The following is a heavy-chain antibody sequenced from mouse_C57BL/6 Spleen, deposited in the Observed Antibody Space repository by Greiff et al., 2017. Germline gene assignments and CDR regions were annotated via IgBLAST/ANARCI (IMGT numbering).Heavy chain of an antibody. CDR3: ARAPTSTKTMNN. V-gene: IGHV1-19*01. D-gene: IGHD5-5*01. CDR2: INPYNGGT. CDR1: GYTFTDYY. Sequence: VQLQQSGPVLVKPGASVKMSCKASGYTFTDYYMNWVKQSHGKSLEWIGVINPYNGGTSYNQKFKGKATLTVDKSSSTAYMELNSLTSEDSAVYYCARAPTSTKTMNNRGQGTSVNVSS. J-gene: IGHJ4*01.